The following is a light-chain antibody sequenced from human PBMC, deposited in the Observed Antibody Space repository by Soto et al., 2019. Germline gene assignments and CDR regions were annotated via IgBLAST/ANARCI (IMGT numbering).Light chain of an antibody. CDR2: DAS. J-gene: IGKJ5*01. V-gene: IGKV1-13*02. Sequence: IQLTNSPSSLSAYVGDRVTITCRASQGIGSSLAWYQQKPGKPPKFLIYDASSLQTGVPSRFSGSGSGTEFTLTISSLQPEDFATYYCLQHNSYPITFGQGTRLEIK. CDR1: QGIGSS. CDR3: LQHNSYPIT.